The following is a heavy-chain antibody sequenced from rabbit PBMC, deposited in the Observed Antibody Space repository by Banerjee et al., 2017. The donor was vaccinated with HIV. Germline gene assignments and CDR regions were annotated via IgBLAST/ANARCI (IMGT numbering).Heavy chain of an antibody. D-gene: IGHD4-1*01. V-gene: IGHV1S45*01. CDR2: INTNSGNT. CDR1: GSDISSNA. CDR3: ARDLAGVIGWNFNL. J-gene: IGHJ4*01. Sequence: QEQLVESGGGLVQPEGSLTLTCKASGSDISSNAMCWVRQAPGKGLELIACINTNSGNTVYATWAKGRFTISKASWTTVTLQMTSLTAADTASYFCARDLAGVIGWNFNLWGPGTLVTVS.